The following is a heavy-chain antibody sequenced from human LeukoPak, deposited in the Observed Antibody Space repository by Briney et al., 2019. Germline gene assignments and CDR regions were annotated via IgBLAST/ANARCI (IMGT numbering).Heavy chain of an antibody. V-gene: IGHV4-39*01. CDR3: ASSGWYLLPGVY. CDR2: IYYSGST. J-gene: IGHJ4*02. Sequence: SETLSLTCTVSGGSISSSSYYWGWIRQPPGKGLEWIGSIYYSGSTYYNPSLKSRVTISVDTSKNQFSLKLSSVTAADTAVYYCASSGWYLLPGVYWGQGTLVTVSS. CDR1: GGSISSSSYY. D-gene: IGHD6-19*01.